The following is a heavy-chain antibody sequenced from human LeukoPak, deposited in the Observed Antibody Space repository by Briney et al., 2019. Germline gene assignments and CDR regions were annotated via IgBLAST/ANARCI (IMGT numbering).Heavy chain of an antibody. V-gene: IGHV4-39*01. CDR1: GGSISSSSYY. CDR2: IYYSGST. D-gene: IGHD4-11*01. Sequence: SETLSLTCTVSGGSISSSSYYWGWIRQPPGTGLEWIGSIYYSGSTYYNPSLKSRVTISVDTSKNQFSLKLSSVTAADTAVYYCARHYKYSNYVPYWGQGTLVTVSS. J-gene: IGHJ4*02. CDR3: ARHYKYSNYVPY.